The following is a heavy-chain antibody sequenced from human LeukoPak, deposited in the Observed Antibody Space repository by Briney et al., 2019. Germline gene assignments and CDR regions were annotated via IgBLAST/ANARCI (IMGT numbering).Heavy chain of an antibody. CDR2: ISGSGGST. J-gene: IGHJ4*02. CDR1: GFTFSSYA. D-gene: IGHD1-26*01. Sequence: GGSLRLSCAASGFTFSSYAMSWVRQAPGKGLEWVSAISGSGGSTYYADSVKGRFTISRDNSKNTLYLQMNSLRAEDTAVYYCAKLRPRLFVYAVGATYFDYWGQGTLVTVSS. CDR3: AKLRPRLFVYAVGATYFDY. V-gene: IGHV3-23*01.